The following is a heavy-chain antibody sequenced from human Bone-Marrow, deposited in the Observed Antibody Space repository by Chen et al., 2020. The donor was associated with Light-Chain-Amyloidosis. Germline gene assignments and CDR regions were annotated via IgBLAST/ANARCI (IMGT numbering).Heavy chain of an antibody. CDR2: ISYDGNNT. CDR3: TRKGGYFDF. CDR1: GVTVSNYD. V-gene: IGHV3-33*08. J-gene: IGHJ4*02. D-gene: IGHD3-10*01. Sequence: QVQLVEAGGGVVQPGRSLRLSCAASGVTVSNYDIHGVRQAPGKGLEWVALISYDGNNTYYADSVKGRFTISRDNSKSTLYLQMNSLRAGDTAVYFCTRKGGYFDFWGQGSLVTVSS.